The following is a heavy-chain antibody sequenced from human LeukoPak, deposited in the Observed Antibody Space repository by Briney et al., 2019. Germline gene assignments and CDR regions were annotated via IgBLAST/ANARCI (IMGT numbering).Heavy chain of an antibody. V-gene: IGHV1-18*01. Sequence: GASVKVSCKASGYMFNIYGISWVRQAPGPGIERKGWISAFNGNTNYPPNFQDRVIMTTDTSTSTAYMELTSLSSDDTAVYYCARSPPCTGYDRFDPWGQGTLVTVSS. CDR3: ARSPPCTGYDRFDP. CDR2: ISAFNGNT. J-gene: IGHJ5*02. D-gene: IGHD5-12*01. CDR1: GYMFNIYG.